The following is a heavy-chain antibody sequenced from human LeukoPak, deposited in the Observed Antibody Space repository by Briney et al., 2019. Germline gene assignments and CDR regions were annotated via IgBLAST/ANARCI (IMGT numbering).Heavy chain of an antibody. J-gene: IGHJ4*02. V-gene: IGHV5-51*01. Sequence: GGSLRLSCAASGFTFTSYWIGWVRQMPGKGLEWMGIIYSGDSDTRYSPSFQGQVTISADKSISTAYLQWSSLKASDTAMYYCARQSGYDSFDYWGQGTLVTVSS. D-gene: IGHD5-12*01. CDR1: GFTFTSYW. CDR3: ARQSGYDSFDY. CDR2: IYSGDSDT.